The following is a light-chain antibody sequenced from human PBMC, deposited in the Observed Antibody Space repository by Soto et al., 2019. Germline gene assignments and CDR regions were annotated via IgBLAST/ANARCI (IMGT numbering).Light chain of an antibody. Sequence: QAVVTQEPSMTVSPGGTVTLTCGSSTGGVTSGHWPYWFQQKAGQAPRTLIYDATNKHSWTPARFSGSLLGGKAALTLSGAQPEDEAEYYCSLFFGGTVVFGGGTKLTVL. CDR2: DAT. J-gene: IGLJ2*01. CDR1: TGGVTSGHW. V-gene: IGLV7-46*01. CDR3: SLFFGGTVV.